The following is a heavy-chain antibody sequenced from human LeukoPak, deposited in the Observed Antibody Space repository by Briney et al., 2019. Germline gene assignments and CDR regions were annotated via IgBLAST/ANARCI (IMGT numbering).Heavy chain of an antibody. CDR1: GGSISSYY. CDR3: ARHGGPSDSSGYLYYLDY. D-gene: IGHD3-22*01. V-gene: IGHV4-59*08. Sequence: SETLSLTCTVSGGSISSYYWSWIRQSPGKGLDWIGYVHYSGSTNYNPSLKSRVIISAGTPKNQFSLKLNSVTAADTAVYYCARHGGPSDSSGYLYYLDYWGQGTLVTVSS. CDR2: VHYSGST. J-gene: IGHJ4*02.